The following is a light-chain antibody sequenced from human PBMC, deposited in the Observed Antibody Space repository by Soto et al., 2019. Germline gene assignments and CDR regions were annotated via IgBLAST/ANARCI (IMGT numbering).Light chain of an antibody. CDR1: QSISYY. CDR3: QQLNNYPRT. V-gene: IGKV1-17*01. J-gene: IGKJ1*01. Sequence: DIQMTQSPSSLSASVGDRVTITCRASQSISYYLNWYQQKPGKAPKLLIYTASTLQSGVPSRFSGSASGTEFTLTISSLLPEDFATYFCQQLNNYPRTFGQGTKVDIK. CDR2: TAS.